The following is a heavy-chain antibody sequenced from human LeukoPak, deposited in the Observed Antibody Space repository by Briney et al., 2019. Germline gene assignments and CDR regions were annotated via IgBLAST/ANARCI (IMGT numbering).Heavy chain of an antibody. CDR1: GYTFTGYY. CDR2: INPSGDFR. Sequence: ASVKVSCKASGYTFTGYYMHWVRQAPGQGLEWMAIINPSGDFRSYAQKFQGRLTVTRDMSTRTVYVELSDLRPEDTAVYYCARDYSGEWEQLTGWWFDPWGQGTLVIVSS. J-gene: IGHJ5*02. CDR3: ARDYSGEWEQLTGWWFDP. D-gene: IGHD1-26*01. V-gene: IGHV1-46*01.